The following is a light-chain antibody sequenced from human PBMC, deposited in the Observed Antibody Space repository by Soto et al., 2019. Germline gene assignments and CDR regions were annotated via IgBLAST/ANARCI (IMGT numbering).Light chain of an antibody. Sequence: DIQMTQSPSPLSASVGDSVTITCRASQTIKTYLNWYRHKPGKAPELLIYAASRLQSGVASRFSGSGSGTYFILTISSLQPDDLATYYRQQAYTAPGTFGQGTKVEI. CDR3: QQAYTAPGT. CDR2: AAS. CDR1: QTIKTY. J-gene: IGKJ1*01. V-gene: IGKV1-39*01.